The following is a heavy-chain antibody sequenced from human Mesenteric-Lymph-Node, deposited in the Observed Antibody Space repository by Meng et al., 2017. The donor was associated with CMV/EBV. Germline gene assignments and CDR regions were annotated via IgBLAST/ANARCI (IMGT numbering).Heavy chain of an antibody. D-gene: IGHD5-12*01. CDR3: ARDLRRVRGYNGYEQTNWFDP. V-gene: IGHV1-2*02. J-gene: IGHJ5*02. Sequence: ASVKVSCKASGFTFTGYYMYWVRQAPGQGLEWMGWINPNSGGTNYAQKFQGRVTMTRDTSISTAYMELSRLSSDDTAVYYCARDLRRVRGYNGYEQTNWFDPWGQGTLVTVSS. CDR2: INPNSGGT. CDR1: GFTFTGYY.